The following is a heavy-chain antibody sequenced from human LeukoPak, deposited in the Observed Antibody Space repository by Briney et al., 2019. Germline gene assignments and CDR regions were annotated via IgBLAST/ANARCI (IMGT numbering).Heavy chain of an antibody. CDR1: GGSISSYY. J-gene: IGHJ2*01. Sequence: KSSETLSLTCTVSGGSISSYYWSWIRQPPRKGLEWIGYIYYSGSTNYNPSLKSRVTISVDTSKNQFSLKLSSVTAADTAVYYCARGQRTCSGGSCYSYWYFDLWGRGTLVTVSS. D-gene: IGHD2-15*01. CDR3: ARGQRTCSGGSCYSYWYFDL. V-gene: IGHV4-59*01. CDR2: IYYSGST.